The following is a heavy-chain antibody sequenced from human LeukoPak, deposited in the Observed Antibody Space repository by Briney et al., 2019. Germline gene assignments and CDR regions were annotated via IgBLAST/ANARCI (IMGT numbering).Heavy chain of an antibody. J-gene: IGHJ4*02. D-gene: IGHD5-24*01. CDR3: ARGLNGYILPKN. CDR1: GFTVSTNY. V-gene: IGHV3-66*01. CDR2: IYSGGGNT. Sequence: PGGSLRLSCAASGFTVSTNYMSWVRQAPGKGLEWVSIIYSGGGNTYYADSAKGRFTISRDNSKNTLYLHMNSLRVEDTAVYYCARGLNGYILPKNWGQGTLVTVSS.